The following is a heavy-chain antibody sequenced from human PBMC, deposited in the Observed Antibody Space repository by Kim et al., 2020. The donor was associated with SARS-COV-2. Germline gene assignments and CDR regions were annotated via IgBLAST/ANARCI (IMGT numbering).Heavy chain of an antibody. CDR3: ARDTIPDYGDSTSFDY. CDR2: ISSSGSTI. CDR1: GFTFSSYE. V-gene: IGHV3-48*03. J-gene: IGHJ4*02. Sequence: GGSLRLSCAASGFTFSSYEMNWVRQAPGKGLEWVSYISSSGSTIYYADSVKGRFTISRDNAKNSLYLQMNSLRAEDTAVYYCARDTIPDYGDSTSFDYWGQGTLVTVSS. D-gene: IGHD4-17*01.